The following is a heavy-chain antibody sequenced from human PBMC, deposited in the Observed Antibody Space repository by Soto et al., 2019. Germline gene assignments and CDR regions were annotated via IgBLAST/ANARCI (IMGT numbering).Heavy chain of an antibody. Sequence: ESGGGLVPPGRSLRLSCVASGFTFDDYAMHWVRQVPGKGLEWVAGISWDSGSIGYAGSVKGRCTISRDNAKNSLYLQMNSLRTEDTALYYCVKKVTIFGVITHDAFDIWGQGTMVTVSS. CDR1: GFTFDDYA. V-gene: IGHV3-9*01. D-gene: IGHD3-3*01. CDR3: VKKVTIFGVITHDAFDI. J-gene: IGHJ3*02. CDR2: ISWDSGSI.